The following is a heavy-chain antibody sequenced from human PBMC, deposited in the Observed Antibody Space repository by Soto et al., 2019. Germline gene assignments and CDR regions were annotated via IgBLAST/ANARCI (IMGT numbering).Heavy chain of an antibody. CDR3: ARGRKIAAAGLGLYYFDY. CDR2: INHSGST. CDR1: GGSFSDYY. D-gene: IGHD6-13*01. J-gene: IGHJ4*02. V-gene: IGHV4-34*01. Sequence: SETLSLTCAVYGGSFSDYYWSWIRQPPGKGLEWIGEINHSGSTNYNPSLKSRVTISVDTSKNQFSLKLSSATAADTAVYYCARGRKIAAAGLGLYYFDYWGQGTLVT.